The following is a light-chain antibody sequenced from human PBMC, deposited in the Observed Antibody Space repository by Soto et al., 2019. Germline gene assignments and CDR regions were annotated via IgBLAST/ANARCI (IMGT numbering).Light chain of an antibody. CDR3: VLYMGRGISV. V-gene: IGLV8-61*01. J-gene: IGLJ2*01. CDR1: SVSVSTSYY. CDR2: STN. Sequence: QAVVTQEPSFSVSPGGTVTLTCGWSSVSVSTSYYPSWYQQTPGQAPRTLIYSTNTRSSGVPDRFSGSILGNKAALTITGAQADDESDYYCVLYMGRGISVFGVGTKVTVL.